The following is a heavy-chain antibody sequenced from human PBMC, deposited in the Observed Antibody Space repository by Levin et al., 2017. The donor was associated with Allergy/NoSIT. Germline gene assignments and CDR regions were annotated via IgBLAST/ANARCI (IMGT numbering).Heavy chain of an antibody. CDR1: GFTFSTYG. V-gene: IGHV3-30*18. CDR2: ISYDGSNK. Sequence: GGSLRLSCAASGFTFSTYGMHWVRQAPGKGLEWVAVISYDGSNKFYADSVKGRFTISRDNSMNTLSLEMNSLRAEDSAVYYCAKDWGNWGFGYHFDYWGQGTLVTVSS. J-gene: IGHJ4*02. CDR3: AKDWGNWGFGYHFDY. D-gene: IGHD7-27*01.